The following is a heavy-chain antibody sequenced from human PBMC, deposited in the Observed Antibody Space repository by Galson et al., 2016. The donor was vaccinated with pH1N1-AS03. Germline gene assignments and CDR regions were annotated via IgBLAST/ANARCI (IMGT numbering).Heavy chain of an antibody. J-gene: IGHJ6*02. D-gene: IGHD5-18*01. CDR3: GKPPMDTYHLGV. V-gene: IGHV1-69*06. CDR1: GGTFSSSA. Sequence: SVKVSCKASGGTFSSSAVGWVRQAPGQGLEWMGGILPIFGTAKYAQRFQARLSITADKSTNTVYLDLTSLRSDDTAVYYCGKPPMDTYHLGVWGHGTTVTVS. CDR2: ILPIFGTA.